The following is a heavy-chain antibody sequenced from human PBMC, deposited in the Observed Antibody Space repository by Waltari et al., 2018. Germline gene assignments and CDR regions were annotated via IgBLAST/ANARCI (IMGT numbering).Heavy chain of an antibody. D-gene: IGHD3-3*01. J-gene: IGHJ4*02. V-gene: IGHV1-2*02. CDR3: ARGKGEWLLYLFDY. CDR2: INPNRGGT. CDR1: GYTFTGYY. Sequence: QVQLVQSGAEVKKPGASVKVSCKASGYTFTGYYMHWVRQAPGQGLEWMGWINPNRGGTNDAQKFQGRVTMTRDTSISTAYMELSRLRSDDTAVYYCARGKGEWLLYLFDYWGQGTLVTVSS.